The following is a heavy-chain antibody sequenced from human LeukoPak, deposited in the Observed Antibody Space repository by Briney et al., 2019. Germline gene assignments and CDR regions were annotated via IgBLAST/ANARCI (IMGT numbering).Heavy chain of an antibody. J-gene: IGHJ4*02. CDR3: ARAPYYYGSGSYSHVFDY. V-gene: IGHV4-34*01. Sequence: RSETLSLTCAVYGGSFSGYYWSWIRQPPGKGLEWIGEINHSGSTNYNPSLKSRVTISVDTSKNQFSLKLSSVTAADTAVYYCARAPYYYGSGSYSHVFDYWGQGTLVTVSS. CDR2: INHSGST. D-gene: IGHD3-10*01. CDR1: GGSFSGYY.